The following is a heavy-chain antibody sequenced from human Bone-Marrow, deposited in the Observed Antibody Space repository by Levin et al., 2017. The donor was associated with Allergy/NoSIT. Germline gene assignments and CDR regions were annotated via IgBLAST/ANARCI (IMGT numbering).Heavy chain of an antibody. CDR1: GFTFSGST. V-gene: IGHV3-73*01. CDR3: ARLTEAYCGGDCKNAFDS. J-gene: IGHJ3*02. CDR2: IRSKANDYAT. Sequence: PGGSLRLSCAASGFTFSGSTMHWVRQASGKGLDWVGRIRSKANDYATAYAASVKGRFSISRDDSKNTAYLQMNSLVTDDTAVYYCARLTEAYCGGDCKNAFDSWGQGTMVTVSS. D-gene: IGHD2-21*02.